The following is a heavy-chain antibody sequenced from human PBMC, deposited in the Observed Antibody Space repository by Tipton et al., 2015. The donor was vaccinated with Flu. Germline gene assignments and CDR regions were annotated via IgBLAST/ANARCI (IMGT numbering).Heavy chain of an antibody. D-gene: IGHD1-26*01. Sequence: PGLVKPSETLPLTCAVSGYSMTSGYYWGWIRQPPGKGPEWIGSIFHTGSTHYNPLLKSRVTISVDTSKSQFSLMLRSVTAADTAVYFCARLSYYDVDLKNFYFDYWGQGALVTVSS. CDR2: IFHTGST. CDR1: GYSMTSGYY. CDR3: ARLSYYDVDLKNFYFDY. J-gene: IGHJ4*02. V-gene: IGHV4-38-2*01.